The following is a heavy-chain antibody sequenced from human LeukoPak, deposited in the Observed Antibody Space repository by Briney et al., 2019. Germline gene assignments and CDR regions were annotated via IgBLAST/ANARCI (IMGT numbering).Heavy chain of an antibody. V-gene: IGHV4-34*01. J-gene: IGHJ4*02. CDR1: GGSFSGYF. CDR3: ARSYYYDSSGYLFDY. Sequence: SETLSLTCAVYGGSFSGYFWSYIRQPPGKGLEWLGEIYHSGSTNYNPSLKSRVTISVDKSKNQFSLKLSSVTAADTAVYYCARSYYYDSSGYLFDYWGQGTLVTVSS. CDR2: IYHSGST. D-gene: IGHD3-22*01.